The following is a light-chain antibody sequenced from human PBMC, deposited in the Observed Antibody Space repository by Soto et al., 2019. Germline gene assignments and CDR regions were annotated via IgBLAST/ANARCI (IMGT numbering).Light chain of an antibody. V-gene: IGLV2-14*03. J-gene: IGLJ1*01. CDR1: SSDVGGHDY. Sequence: QSALTQPASVSGSPGQSITISCTGTSSDVGGHDYVSWYQQHPVKAPQLMIYDVSYRPSGVSNRFSGSKSGNTASLTISGLQAEDEADYYCSSYTSSTTQVFATGTKLTVL. CDR3: SSYTSSTTQV. CDR2: DVS.